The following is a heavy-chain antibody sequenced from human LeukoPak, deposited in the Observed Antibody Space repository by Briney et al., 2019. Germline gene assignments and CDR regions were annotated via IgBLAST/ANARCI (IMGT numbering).Heavy chain of an antibody. CDR3: ARDRGVAAETGYYYYYGMDV. CDR1: GFTFSSYV. D-gene: IGHD3-10*01. V-gene: IGHV3-33*01. CDR2: IWYDGSNK. J-gene: IGHJ6*02. Sequence: GGSLRLSCAASGFTFSSYVMHWVRQAPGKGLEWVAVIWYDGSNKYYADSVKGRFTISRDNSKNTPYLQMNSLRAEDTAVYCCARDRGVAAETGYYYYYGMDVWGQGTTVTVSS.